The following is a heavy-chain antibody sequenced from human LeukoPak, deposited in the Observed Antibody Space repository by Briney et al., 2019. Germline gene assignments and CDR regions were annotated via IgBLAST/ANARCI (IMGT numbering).Heavy chain of an antibody. CDR1: GGSFSGYY. V-gene: IGHV4-34*01. J-gene: IGHJ4*02. Sequence: SETLSLTCAVYGGSFSGYYWSWIRQPPGKGLEWIGEINHSGSTNYNPSLKSRVTISVDTSKNQFSLKLSSVTAADTAVYYCARTGGQWRGRGVDYWGQGTLVTVSS. CDR3: ARTGGQWRGRGVDY. D-gene: IGHD6-19*01. CDR2: INHSGST.